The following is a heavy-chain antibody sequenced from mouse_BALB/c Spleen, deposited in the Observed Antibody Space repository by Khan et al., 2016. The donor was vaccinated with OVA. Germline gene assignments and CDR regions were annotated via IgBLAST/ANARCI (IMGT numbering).Heavy chain of an antibody. J-gene: IGHJ3*01. V-gene: IGHV3-2*02. Sequence: EVELVESGPGLVKPSQSLSLTCTVTGYSITSDYVWYWIRQFPGNQLEWMGYISYSGSTTYNPSLKSRISITRDTSKNQFSLQLNSETTEDTATYYCARWFTYWGQGTLVTVSA. CDR1: GYSITSDYV. CDR3: ARWFTY. CDR2: ISYSGST.